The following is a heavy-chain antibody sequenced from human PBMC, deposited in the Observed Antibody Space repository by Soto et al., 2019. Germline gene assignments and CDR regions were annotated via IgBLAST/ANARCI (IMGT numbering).Heavy chain of an antibody. CDR1: EFTFSSYE. CDR3: VRFGGAAAGPGDY. D-gene: IGHD6-13*01. CDR2: ISSSGTTI. J-gene: IGHJ4*01. V-gene: IGHV3-48*03. Sequence: GPLRLSCVASEFTFSSYEMNWVRQAPGKGLEWVSYISSSGTTIYYTDSVKGRFTISRDNAKKSLYLQMNSLRAEDTAVYYCVRFGGAAAGPGDYWGHGTLVTVSS.